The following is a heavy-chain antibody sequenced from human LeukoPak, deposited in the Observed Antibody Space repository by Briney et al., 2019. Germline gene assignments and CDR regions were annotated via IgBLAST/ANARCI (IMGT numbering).Heavy chain of an antibody. J-gene: IGHJ4*02. CDR3: ARNFDY. CDR2: IYYSGST. Sequence: SETLSLTCSVSGGSIGSYYWSWIRQPPGKGLERIGYIYYSGSTNYNPSLKSRVTISVDTSKNQFSLKLSSVTAADTAVYYCARNFDYWGQGTLVTVSS. CDR1: GGSIGSYY. V-gene: IGHV4-59*01.